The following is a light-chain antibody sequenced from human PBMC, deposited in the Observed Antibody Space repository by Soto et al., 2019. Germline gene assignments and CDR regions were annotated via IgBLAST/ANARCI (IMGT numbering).Light chain of an antibody. CDR2: GAS. V-gene: IGKV3-20*01. CDR3: QQYGSSPPWT. J-gene: IGKJ1*01. Sequence: EIGLTQSPGTLSLSPGERATLSCRASQSVSNNYLAWYQQKPGQAPRLLIYGASSRATGIPDRFSGSGSGTDFTLTISRLEPEDFAVYYCQQYGSSPPWTFGQGTKVDNK. CDR1: QSVSNNY.